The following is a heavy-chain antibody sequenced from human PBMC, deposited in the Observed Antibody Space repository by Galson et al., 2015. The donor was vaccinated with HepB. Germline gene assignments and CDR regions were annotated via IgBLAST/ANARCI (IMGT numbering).Heavy chain of an antibody. Sequence: SLRLSCAASGFTFSSYWMSWVRQAPGKGLEWVANIKQDGSEKYYVDSVKGRFAISRDNAKNSLYLQMNSLRAEDTAVYYCAREIVDYGDYCFDYWGQGTLVTVSS. J-gene: IGHJ4*02. CDR1: GFTFSSYW. D-gene: IGHD4-17*01. CDR2: IKQDGSEK. V-gene: IGHV3-7*03. CDR3: AREIVDYGDYCFDY.